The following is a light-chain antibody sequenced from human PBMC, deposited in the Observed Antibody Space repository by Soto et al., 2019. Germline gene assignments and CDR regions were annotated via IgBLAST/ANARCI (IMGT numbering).Light chain of an antibody. J-gene: IGKJ2*01. V-gene: IGKV1-33*01. CDR1: QDISNY. CDR3: QQYDNLLPMYT. CDR2: DAS. Sequence: DIQMTQSPSSLSASVGDRVTITCQASQDISNYLNWYQQKPGKAPKLLIYDASNLETGVPSRFSGSGSGTDFTFTISSLQPEDIATYYCQQYDNLLPMYTFGQGTKLEL.